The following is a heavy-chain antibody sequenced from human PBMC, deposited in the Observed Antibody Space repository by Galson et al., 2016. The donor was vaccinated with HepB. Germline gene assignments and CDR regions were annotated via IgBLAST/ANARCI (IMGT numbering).Heavy chain of an antibody. CDR1: GYTFTSYD. CDR2: MNPNSGNT. CDR3: ARRGRAYCSGGSCHTDFDY. V-gene: IGHV1-8*01. D-gene: IGHD2-15*01. J-gene: IGHJ4*02. Sequence: SVKVSCKASGYTFTSYDINWVRQATGQGLEWMGWMNPNSGNTGYAQKFQGRVTMTRNTSISTAYMELSSLRSEDTAVYYCARRGRAYCSGGSCHTDFDYWGQGTLVTVSS.